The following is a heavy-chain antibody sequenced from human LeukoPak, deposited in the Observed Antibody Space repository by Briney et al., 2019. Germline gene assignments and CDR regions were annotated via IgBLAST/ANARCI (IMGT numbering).Heavy chain of an antibody. J-gene: IGHJ5*02. Sequence: SETLSLTCTVSGGSISSYYWSWIRQPPGKGLEWIGYIHYSGSTNYNPSLKSRVTISVDTSKNQFSLKLNSVTAADTAVYYCARDRYDDFRGVSNWFDPWGQGTLVTVSP. D-gene: IGHD3-10*01. CDR1: GGSISSYY. V-gene: IGHV4-59*12. CDR2: IHYSGST. CDR3: ARDRYDDFRGVSNWFDP.